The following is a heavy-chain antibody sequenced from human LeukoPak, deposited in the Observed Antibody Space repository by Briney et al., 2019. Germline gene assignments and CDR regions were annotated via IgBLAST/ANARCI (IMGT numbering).Heavy chain of an antibody. D-gene: IGHD2-2*01. CDR3: ARGGDIVVVPAALSWFDP. CDR1: GYTFTGHY. CDR2: INPNSGGT. Sequence: ASVKVSCKASGYTFTGHYMHWLRQAPGQGLEWMGWINPNSGGTNYAQKFQGRVTMTRDTSISTAYMELSRLRSDDTAVYYCARGGDIVVVPAALSWFDPWGQGTLVTVSS. V-gene: IGHV1-2*02. J-gene: IGHJ5*02.